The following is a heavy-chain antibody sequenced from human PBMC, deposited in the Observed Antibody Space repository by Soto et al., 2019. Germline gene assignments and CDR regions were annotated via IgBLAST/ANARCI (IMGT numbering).Heavy chain of an antibody. D-gene: IGHD1-26*01. CDR3: ARVRLGAKNWFDP. CDR2: ISGTGDRT. V-gene: IGHV3-23*01. J-gene: IGHJ5*02. Sequence: GGSLRLSCAASGFAFNSHAMGWVRQAPGKGLYWVASISGTGDRTQYADSVKGRFTISRDISKNTLYLQMNSLRAEDTAVYYCARVRLGAKNWFDPWGQGTLVTVSS. CDR1: GFAFNSHA.